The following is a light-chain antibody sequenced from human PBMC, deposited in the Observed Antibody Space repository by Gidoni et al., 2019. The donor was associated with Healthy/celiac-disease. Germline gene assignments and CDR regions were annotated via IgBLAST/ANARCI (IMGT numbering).Light chain of an antibody. V-gene: IGKV3D-15*01. CDR3: QQYNNWPQT. Sequence: EIVMTQSPATLSVSPGERATLSCRASQSVSSNLAWYQQKPGQAPRLLIYGASTRATGIPARFSGSGSGTEFTLTISSLQSGDFAVYYCQQYNNWPQTFXQXTKVEIK. J-gene: IGKJ1*01. CDR1: QSVSSN. CDR2: GAS.